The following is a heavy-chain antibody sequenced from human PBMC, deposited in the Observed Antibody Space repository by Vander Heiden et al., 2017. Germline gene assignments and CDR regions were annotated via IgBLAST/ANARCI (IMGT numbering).Heavy chain of an antibody. D-gene: IGHD3-3*01. CDR2: ISHSGST. V-gene: IGHV4-34*01. Sequence: QVPLQQWGAGLLTPSETLSLTCAVYGGSFSGYFGSWIRQPPGKGLEWVGEISHSGSTNYNPSVKSRVTISVDTSKNQFSLRLGSVTAADTAVYYCARGLYYDFWSGYISRYFDLWGRGTLVTVSS. CDR1: GGSFSGYF. CDR3: ARGLYYDFWSGYISRYFDL. J-gene: IGHJ2*01.